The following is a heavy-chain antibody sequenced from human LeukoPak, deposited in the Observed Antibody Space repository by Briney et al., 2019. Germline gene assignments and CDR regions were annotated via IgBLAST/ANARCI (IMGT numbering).Heavy chain of an antibody. V-gene: IGHV1-69*05. CDR1: GGTFSSYA. CDR3: ARPNGSGSYLKSYYYYMDV. Sequence: SVKVSCKASGGTFSSYAISWVRQAPGQGLEWMGRIIPIFGTANYAQKFQGRVTITTNESTSTAYMELSSLRSEDTAVYYCARPNGSGSYLKSYYYYMDVWGKGTTVTVSS. CDR2: IIPIFGTA. D-gene: IGHD3-10*01. J-gene: IGHJ6*03.